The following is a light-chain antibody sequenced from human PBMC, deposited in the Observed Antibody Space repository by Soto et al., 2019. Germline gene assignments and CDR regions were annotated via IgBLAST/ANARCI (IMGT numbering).Light chain of an antibody. CDR3: QQYSGSPRT. CDR1: QSVSSTS. Sequence: EIVLTQSPGTLSLSPGERATLSCRASQSVSSTSLAWYQQKSGQAPRLLIYGASSRATGIPDRFSGSGSGTDFTLTISRPEPEDFAVYYCQQYSGSPRTFGQGTKVEIK. CDR2: GAS. J-gene: IGKJ1*01. V-gene: IGKV3-20*01.